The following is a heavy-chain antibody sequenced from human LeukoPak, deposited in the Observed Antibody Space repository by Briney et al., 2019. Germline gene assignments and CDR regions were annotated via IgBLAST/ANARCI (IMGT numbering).Heavy chain of an antibody. J-gene: IGHJ3*02. Sequence: SETLSLTCAVSGGSISSGGYSWSWIRQPPGKGLEWIGYIYYSGSTYYNPSLKSRVTISVDTSKKQFSLKLSSVTAADTAVYYCARSGDYYDSSGRYSGAFDIWGQGTMVTVSS. CDR1: GGSISSGGYS. V-gene: IGHV4-30-4*07. CDR2: IYYSGST. D-gene: IGHD3-22*01. CDR3: ARSGDYYDSSGRYSGAFDI.